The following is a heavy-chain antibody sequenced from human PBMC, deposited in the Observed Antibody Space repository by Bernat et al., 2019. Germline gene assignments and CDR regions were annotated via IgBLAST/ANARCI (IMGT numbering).Heavy chain of an antibody. J-gene: IGHJ3*02. CDR3: ARGLAGIAAASGAFDI. CDR1: GVTVSSNY. Sequence: LVETGGGLIQPGGSLRLSCAASGVTVSSNYMSWVRQAPGKGLEWVSVMDSGGSTYYADSVKGRFTISRDNSKNTLYLQMNSLRAEDTAVYYCARGLAGIAAASGAFDIWGQGTMVTVSS. CDR2: MDSGGST. D-gene: IGHD6-13*01. V-gene: IGHV3-53*05.